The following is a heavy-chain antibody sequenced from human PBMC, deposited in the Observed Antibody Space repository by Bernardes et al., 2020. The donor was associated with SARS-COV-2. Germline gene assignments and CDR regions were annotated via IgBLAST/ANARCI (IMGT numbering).Heavy chain of an antibody. V-gene: IGHV3-74*01. Sequence: GGSLRLSCAASGFTFSSYWIHWVRQAPGKGLVWVSRINTDGSTTHYADSVKGRFTISRDNAKNSLYLQMNSLRAEDTAVYYCASVEMTTNLGALDIWGQGTTVTVSS. D-gene: IGHD4-4*01. CDR1: GFTFSSYW. CDR2: INTDGSTT. J-gene: IGHJ3*02. CDR3: ASVEMTTNLGALDI.